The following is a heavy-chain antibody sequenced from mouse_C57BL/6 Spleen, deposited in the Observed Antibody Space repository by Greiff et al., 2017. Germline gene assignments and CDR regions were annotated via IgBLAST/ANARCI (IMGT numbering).Heavy chain of an antibody. D-gene: IGHD1-1*01. V-gene: IGHV1-52*01. CDR1: GYTFTSYW. CDR3: ARSAGGSPPFDY. J-gene: IGHJ2*01. CDR2: IDPSDSET. Sequence: QVQLQQPGAELVRPGSSVKLSCKASGYTFTSYWMHWVKQRPIQGLEWIGNIDPSDSETHYNQKFKDKATLTVDKASSTAYMQLSSLTSEDSAVDYCARSAGGSPPFDYWGQGTTLTVSS.